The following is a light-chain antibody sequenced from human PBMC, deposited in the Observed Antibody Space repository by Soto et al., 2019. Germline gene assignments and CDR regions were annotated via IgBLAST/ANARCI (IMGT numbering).Light chain of an antibody. Sequence: QSALTQPASVSGSPGQSITISCTGTSSDVGGYNYVSWYQQHPGKAPKLMIYDVSNRPSGVSNRFSGSKSGNTASLTISGVQGGDGADYTSSSTLRVFGTGTKLTVL. CDR3: SSTLRV. J-gene: IGLJ1*01. CDR2: DVS. V-gene: IGLV2-14*01. CDR1: SSDVGGYNY.